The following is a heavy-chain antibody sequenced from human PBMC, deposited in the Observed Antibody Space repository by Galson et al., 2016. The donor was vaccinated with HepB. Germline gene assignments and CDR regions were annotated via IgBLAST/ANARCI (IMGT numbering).Heavy chain of an antibody. J-gene: IGHJ6*02. V-gene: IGHV3-43*01. CDR3: AKDLASLDWNYLKNVYYYYAMDV. Sequence: SLRLSCAASTFTFDDYTMHWVRQAPGKGPEWASLITWDGGSTYYADSVKGRFTISRDNSKNSLYLQMNSLRTEDTALYYCAKDLASLDWNYLKNVYYYYAMDVWGQGTTVTVSS. CDR1: TFTFDDYT. D-gene: IGHD1-7*01. CDR2: ITWDGGST.